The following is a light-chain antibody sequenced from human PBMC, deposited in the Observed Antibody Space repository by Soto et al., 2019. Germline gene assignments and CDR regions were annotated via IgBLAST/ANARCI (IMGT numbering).Light chain of an antibody. CDR3: QQYDNLPLT. CDR2: DAS. J-gene: IGKJ4*01. CDR1: QDISNY. Sequence: DIQMTQSPSSLSASVGGRVTITCQASQDISNYLNWYQQKPGKAPKLLIYDASNLETGVPSRFSGSGSGTDFTFTISCLQPEDIATYYCQQYDNLPLTFGGGTKVEIK. V-gene: IGKV1-33*01.